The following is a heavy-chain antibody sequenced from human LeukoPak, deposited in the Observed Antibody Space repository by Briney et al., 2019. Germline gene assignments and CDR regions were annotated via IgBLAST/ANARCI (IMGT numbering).Heavy chain of an antibody. V-gene: IGHV3-74*01. Sequence: SGGSLRLSCAASGSSFGSYWMDWVRQAPGEGLVWLSRITTDGRTTNYADSVRGRFTISRDNAKNTLYLQMNSLRAEDTAVYYCARDRYPAAREFDYWGQGTLVSVSS. CDR3: ARDRYPAAREFDY. D-gene: IGHD2-2*01. CDR1: GSSFGSYW. CDR2: ITTDGRTT. J-gene: IGHJ4*02.